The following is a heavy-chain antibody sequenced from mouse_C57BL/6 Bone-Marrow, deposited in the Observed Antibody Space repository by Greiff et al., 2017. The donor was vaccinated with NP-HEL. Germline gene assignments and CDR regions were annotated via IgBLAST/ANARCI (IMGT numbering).Heavy chain of an antibody. CDR3: ANYDYEDWFAY. J-gene: IGHJ3*01. CDR2: ISYDGSN. V-gene: IGHV3-6*01. D-gene: IGHD2-4*01. Sequence: ESGPGLVKPSQSLSLTCSVTGYSITSGYYWNWIRQFPGNKLEWMGYISYDGSNNYNPSLKNRISITRDTSKNQFFLKLNSVTTEDTATYYCANYDYEDWFAYWGQGTLVTVSA. CDR1: GYSITSGYY.